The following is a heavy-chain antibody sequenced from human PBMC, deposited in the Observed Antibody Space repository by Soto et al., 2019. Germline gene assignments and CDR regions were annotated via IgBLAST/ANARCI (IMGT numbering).Heavy chain of an antibody. Sequence: VQLLESGGDLVQPGGSLRLSCAASGFTFSSYAMSWVRQAPGKGLEWVSTISGRGDDTYYTDSVKGRFTISRDNSKHALYVQTNSLTAEDTAVYYCARAQPTYSSSYFDYWGQGTLVTVSS. D-gene: IGHD3-22*01. CDR1: GFTFSSYA. CDR3: ARAQPTYSSSYFDY. CDR2: ISGRGDDT. V-gene: IGHV3-23*01. J-gene: IGHJ4*02.